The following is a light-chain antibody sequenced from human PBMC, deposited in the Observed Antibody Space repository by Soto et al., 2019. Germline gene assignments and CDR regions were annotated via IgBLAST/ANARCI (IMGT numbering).Light chain of an antibody. J-gene: IGLJ1*01. Sequence: QSALTQPASVSGSLGQSITISCTGTSSDVGGYNYVSWYQQHPGKAPKVIIYEVSNRPSGVSNRFSGSKSGNTASLTISGLQPEDEADYYCSSYTSISTYVFGPGTKLTVL. CDR3: SSYTSISTYV. CDR2: EVS. V-gene: IGLV2-14*01. CDR1: SSDVGGYNY.